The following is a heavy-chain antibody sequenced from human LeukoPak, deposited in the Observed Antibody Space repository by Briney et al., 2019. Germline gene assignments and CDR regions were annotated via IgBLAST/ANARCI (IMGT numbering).Heavy chain of an antibody. CDR1: GGSISSSY. D-gene: IGHD3-3*01. CDR3: ARTFGVVNDAFDI. Sequence: SETLSLTCTVSGGSISSSYWSWIRQPAGKGLEWIGRIYASGSTNYNPSLKSRVTISVDTSKNQFPLKLSSVTAADTAVYYCARTFGVVNDAFDIWGQGTMVAVSS. J-gene: IGHJ3*02. V-gene: IGHV4-4*07. CDR2: IYASGST.